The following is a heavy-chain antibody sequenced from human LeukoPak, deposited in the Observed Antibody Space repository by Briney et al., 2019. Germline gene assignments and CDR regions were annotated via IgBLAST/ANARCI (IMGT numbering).Heavy chain of an antibody. CDR3: ARGGAESYCSGGSCHPDNWFDP. Sequence: SETLPLTCTVSGGSISSGDYYWSWIRQPPGKGLEWIGYIYYSGSTYYNPSLKSRVTISVDTSKNQFSLKLSSVTAADTAVYYCARGGAESYCSGGSCHPDNWFDPWGQGTLVTVSS. CDR1: GGSISSGDYY. V-gene: IGHV4-30-4*01. CDR2: IYYSGST. D-gene: IGHD2-15*01. J-gene: IGHJ5*02.